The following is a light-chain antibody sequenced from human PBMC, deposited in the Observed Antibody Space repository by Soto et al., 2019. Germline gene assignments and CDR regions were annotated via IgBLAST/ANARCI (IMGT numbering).Light chain of an antibody. V-gene: IGKV3-20*01. CDR1: QSVSSSY. J-gene: IGKJ3*01. CDR2: DAS. Sequence: EIVLTQSPGTLPLSPGGRATLSCRASQSVSSSYLAWYQQKPGQAPRLLIYDASRATGMPDRFSGSGSGTDFTITITRLEPEDLAVYYCQHYGTSALFGPGTKVDI. CDR3: QHYGTSAL.